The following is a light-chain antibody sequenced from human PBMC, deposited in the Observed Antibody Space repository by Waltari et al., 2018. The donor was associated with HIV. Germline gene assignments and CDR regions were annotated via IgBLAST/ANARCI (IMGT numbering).Light chain of an antibody. Sequence: QLVLTQSPSASASLGASVKFTCTLSSGHSNYDIAWHQQQPEKGPRYLMKLTSDGSHSKGDGIPDRFSGSISGAERYLTISSLQSEDEADYYCQTWDTGIRVFGGGTKLTVL. V-gene: IGLV4-69*01. CDR3: QTWDTGIRV. CDR1: SGHSNYD. CDR2: LTSDGSH. J-gene: IGLJ3*02.